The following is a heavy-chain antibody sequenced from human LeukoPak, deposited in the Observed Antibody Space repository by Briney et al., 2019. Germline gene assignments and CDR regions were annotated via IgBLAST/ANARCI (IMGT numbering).Heavy chain of an antibody. V-gene: IGHV3-30-3*01. Sequence: GSLRLSCAASGFTFSSYAMHWVRQAPGKGLEWVAVISYDGSNKYYADSVKGRFTISRDNSKNTLYLQMNSLRAEDTAVYYCARGVVVPKRGLDYWGQGTLVTVSS. CDR2: ISYDGSNK. J-gene: IGHJ4*02. D-gene: IGHD2-2*01. CDR3: ARGVVVPKRGLDY. CDR1: GFTFSSYA.